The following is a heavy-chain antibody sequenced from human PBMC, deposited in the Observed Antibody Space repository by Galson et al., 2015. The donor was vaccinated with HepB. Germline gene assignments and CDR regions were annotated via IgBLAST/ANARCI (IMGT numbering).Heavy chain of an antibody. CDR3: ARSGEQQLAEFDY. CDR2: IYYSGST. Sequence: TLSLTCTVSGGSISSGGYYWSWIRQHPGKGLEWIGYIYYSGSTYYNPSLKSRVTISVDTSKNQFSLKLSSVTAADTAVYYCARSGEQQLAEFDYWGQGTLVTVSS. J-gene: IGHJ4*02. V-gene: IGHV4-31*03. D-gene: IGHD6-13*01. CDR1: GGSISSGGYY.